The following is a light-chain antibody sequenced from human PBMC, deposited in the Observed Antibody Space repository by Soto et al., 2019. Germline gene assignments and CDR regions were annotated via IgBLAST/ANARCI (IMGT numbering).Light chain of an antibody. CDR2: DAS. CDR3: QQYNSYSVT. CDR1: QSISSR. J-gene: IGKJ1*01. Sequence: DIQMTQSPSTLSASVGDRVTITCRASQSISSRLAWYQQKPGKAPMFLVYDASNLESGVPSRFSGSGSGTEFTLTISSLQPDDFATYYCQQYNSYSVTFGQGTKVEIK. V-gene: IGKV1-5*01.